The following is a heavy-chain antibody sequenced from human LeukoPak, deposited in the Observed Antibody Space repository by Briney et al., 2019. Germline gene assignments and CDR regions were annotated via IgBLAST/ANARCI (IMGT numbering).Heavy chain of an antibody. D-gene: IGHD3-10*01. J-gene: IGHJ4*02. Sequence: SETLSLTCTVSGGSISSGGYYWGWSRQHPGKGLEWSGYIDYSGSTYYNPSLKSRVTISVDTSKNQFSLKLSSVTATDTAVYYCARAPQLWFGELRHFDYWGQGTLVTGPS. CDR2: IDYSGST. V-gene: IGHV4-31*03. CDR1: GGSISSGGYY. CDR3: ARAPQLWFGELRHFDY.